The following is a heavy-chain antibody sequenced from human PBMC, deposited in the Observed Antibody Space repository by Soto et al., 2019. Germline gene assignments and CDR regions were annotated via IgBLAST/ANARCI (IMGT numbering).Heavy chain of an antibody. Sequence: PSETLSLTCTVSGGSISSDYWSWIRQPAGKGLEWIGRIYTSGSTNYNPSLKSRVTMSVDTSKNQFSLKLSSVTAADTAVYYCARETTYCGGDCYSEVPRYPEYFQHWGQGTLVTVSS. V-gene: IGHV4-4*07. CDR2: IYTSGST. CDR1: GGSISSDY. CDR3: ARETTYCGGDCYSEVPRYPEYFQH. J-gene: IGHJ1*01. D-gene: IGHD2-21*02.